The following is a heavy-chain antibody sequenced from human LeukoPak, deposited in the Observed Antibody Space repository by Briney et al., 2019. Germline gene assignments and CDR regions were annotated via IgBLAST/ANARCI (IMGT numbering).Heavy chain of an antibody. V-gene: IGHV3-74*01. Sequence: PGGSLTLSCAASGFTFSSYWMHWVRQAPGQGPVWVSRIKSDGTTTTYADSVRGRFTISRDNAKNILYLQMNSLRAEDTAVYYCTRGLYQSDSSGFSFADYLHQWGQGPLVTVSS. CDR2: IKSDGTTT. J-gene: IGHJ1*01. CDR1: GFTFSSYW. CDR3: TRGLYQSDSSGFSFADYLHQ. D-gene: IGHD3-22*01.